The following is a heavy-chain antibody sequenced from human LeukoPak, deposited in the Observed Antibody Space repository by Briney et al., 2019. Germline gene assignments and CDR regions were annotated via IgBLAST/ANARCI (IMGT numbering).Heavy chain of an antibody. V-gene: IGHV4-39*01. CDR1: GGSISSSIHY. CDR3: ARFRYYYYDSSGYYYFDY. D-gene: IGHD3-22*01. CDR2: IYYGGST. Sequence: AETLSLTCTVSGGSISSSIHYWGWIRQPPGKGLEWIGNIYYGGSTYYNPSLKSRVTMSVDTSKNQFSLRLSSVTAADTAVYYCARFRYYYYDSSGYYYFDYWGQGTLVTVSS. J-gene: IGHJ4*02.